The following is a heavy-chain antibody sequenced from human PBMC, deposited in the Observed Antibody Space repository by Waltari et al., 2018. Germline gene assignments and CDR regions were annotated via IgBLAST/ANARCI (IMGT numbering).Heavy chain of an antibody. CDR1: GGSINNYY. CDR3: ARDDNRQAFDI. Sequence: QVQLHASGPGLVTPSATLSLPCTVPGGSINNYYWSWIRQPSGKGMEWIGRVYTSENTNYNPYLKSRVAMSVDTSKNQFSLRLNSVTAADTAVYYCARDDNRQAFDIWGQGIVVTVSS. J-gene: IGHJ3*02. D-gene: IGHD1-20*01. V-gene: IGHV4-4*07. CDR2: VYTSENT.